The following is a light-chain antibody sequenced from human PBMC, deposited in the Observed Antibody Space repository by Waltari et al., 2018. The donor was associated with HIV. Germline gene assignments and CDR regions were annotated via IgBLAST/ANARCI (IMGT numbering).Light chain of an antibody. Sequence: SYELTQPPSVSVSPGQTATTTCSGDALPNQYAYWFQQKPGQAPVMVIYKDNEMPSGIPGRFTGSSSGTTVTLTISGVQAEDEADYYCQSAVSKNVIFGGGTKLTVL. CDR2: KDN. CDR1: ALPNQY. J-gene: IGLJ2*01. CDR3: QSAVSKNVI. V-gene: IGLV3-25*03.